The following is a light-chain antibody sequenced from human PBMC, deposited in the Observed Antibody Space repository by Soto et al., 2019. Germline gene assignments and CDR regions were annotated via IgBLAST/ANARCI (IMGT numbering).Light chain of an antibody. CDR1: QSVNIY. Sequence: EIVMTQSPATLSVSPEERATLSCRGSQSVNIYLAWYQHKPGQGPRLLIFGASSRATGIPARFSGSGSGTESNLTISSLQSEDFAVYFCQQYDDWLRLTFGGGTKVEIK. J-gene: IGKJ4*01. V-gene: IGKV3D-15*01. CDR2: GAS. CDR3: QQYDDWLRLT.